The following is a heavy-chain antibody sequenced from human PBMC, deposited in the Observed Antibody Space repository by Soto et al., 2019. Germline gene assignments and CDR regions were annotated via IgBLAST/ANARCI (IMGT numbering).Heavy chain of an antibody. V-gene: IGHV1-18*01. D-gene: IGHD3-10*01. CDR3: ARDQASMVRGVIITAPLY. CDR1: GYTFTGYG. Sequence: ALLKVSCKASGYTFTGYGVGWRRQSHGQGLEWMGWISAYNGNTNYAQKLQGRVTMTTDTSTSTAYMELRSLRSDDTAVYYCARDQASMVRGVIITAPLYWGQGTLGTVSS. CDR2: ISAYNGNT. J-gene: IGHJ1*01.